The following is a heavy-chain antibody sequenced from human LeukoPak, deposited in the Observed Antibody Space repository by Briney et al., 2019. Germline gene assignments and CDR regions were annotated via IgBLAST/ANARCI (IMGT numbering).Heavy chain of an antibody. J-gene: IGHJ4*02. CDR3: ARPGGNSARFDY. V-gene: IGHV4-39*01. Sequence: SETLSLTCTVSGGSISSSSYDWGWIRQPPGKGLEWVGSIYYSGSTYYNPSLKSRVTISVDTSKNQFSLTLSSLTAADTAVYYCARPGGNSARFDYWGQGTLVTVSS. CDR2: IYYSGST. D-gene: IGHD4-23*01. CDR1: GGSISSSSYD.